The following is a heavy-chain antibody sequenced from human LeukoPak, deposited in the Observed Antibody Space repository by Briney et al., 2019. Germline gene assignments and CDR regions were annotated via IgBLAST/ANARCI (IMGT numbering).Heavy chain of an antibody. D-gene: IGHD4-17*01. CDR2: MSNSGENT. J-gene: IGHJ4*02. Sequence: GGSLRLSCAASGFTFSSYSMQWVRQTPGKGLEWVGIMSNSGENTFYGEAVKGRFTISRDTTPNTLYLQMKSLRPEDTDVYYCAKGGASVTRYVDYWGQGTLVTVSS. CDR3: AKGGASVTRYVDY. V-gene: IGHV3-30*18. CDR1: GFTFSSYS.